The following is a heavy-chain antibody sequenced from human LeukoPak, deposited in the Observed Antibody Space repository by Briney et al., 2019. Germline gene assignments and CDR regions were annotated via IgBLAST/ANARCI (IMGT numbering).Heavy chain of an antibody. CDR2: ISWDGGST. Sequence: GGSLRLSCAASGFTFDDYAMHWVRQAPGNGLEWVSLISWDGGSTYYADSVKGRFTISRDNSKNSLYLQMNSLRAEHTALYYCAKVSGEYSSSSGDYWGQGTLVTVSS. V-gene: IGHV3-43D*03. CDR3: AKVSGEYSSSSGDY. CDR1: GFTFDDYA. J-gene: IGHJ4*02. D-gene: IGHD6-6*01.